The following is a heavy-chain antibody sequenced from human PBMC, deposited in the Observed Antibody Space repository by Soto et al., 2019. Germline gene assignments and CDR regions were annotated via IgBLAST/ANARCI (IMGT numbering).Heavy chain of an antibody. V-gene: IGHV4-30-4*01. CDR2: IYYSGST. CDR3: AREYYYGSGSYYTVRGFDY. J-gene: IGHJ4*02. D-gene: IGHD3-10*01. CDR1: GGSISSGDYY. Sequence: PSETLSLTCTVSGGSISSGDYYWSWIRQPPGKGLEWIGYIYYSGSTYYNPSLKSRVTISVDTSKNQFSLKLRSVTAADTAVYYCAREYYYGSGSYYTVRGFDYWGQGTLVTVSS.